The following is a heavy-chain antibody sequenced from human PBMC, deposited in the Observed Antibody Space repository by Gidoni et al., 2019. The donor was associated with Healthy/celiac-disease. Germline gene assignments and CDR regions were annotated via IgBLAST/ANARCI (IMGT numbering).Heavy chain of an antibody. D-gene: IGHD2-8*01. CDR1: GFTFSSYA. CDR3: AEGMYGDY. Sequence: EVQLLESGGGLVQPGGSLRLYCAASGFTFSSYAMSWDRQDPGKGLEWVSSISGSGGSTYYAHSVKGRFTISRDNSKNTLYLQRNSLRAEDTAVYYCAEGMYGDYWGQGTLVTVSS. J-gene: IGHJ4*02. V-gene: IGHV3-23*01. CDR2: ISGSGGST.